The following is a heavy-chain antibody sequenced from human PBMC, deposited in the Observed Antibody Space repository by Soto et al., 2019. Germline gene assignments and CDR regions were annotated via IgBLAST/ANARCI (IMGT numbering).Heavy chain of an antibody. J-gene: IGHJ5*02. CDR3: AKFLGGLYHYDSSGYSYPNYLAP. CDR2: ISGSGGST. V-gene: IGHV3-23*01. D-gene: IGHD3-22*01. Sequence: LRLSCAAAGLSFSSYPMSWVRQAPGKGLEWVSGISGSGGSTYYADSVKGRLTISRDNSKNTLHLQMNSLRAEDTAIYYFAKFLGGLYHYDSSGYSYPNYLAPWVTGSVVTVSS. CDR1: GLSFSSYP.